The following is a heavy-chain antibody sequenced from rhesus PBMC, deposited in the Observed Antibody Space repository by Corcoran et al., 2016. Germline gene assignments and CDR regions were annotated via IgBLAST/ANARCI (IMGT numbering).Heavy chain of an antibody. D-gene: IGHD4-29*01. CDR1: GYTFTDPY. CDR3: ARDHYGSSLGY. V-gene: IGHV1-111*02. CDR2: VDPEDGEA. J-gene: IGHJ4*01. Sequence: EVQLVQSGAEVTKPGASVKISCKASGYTFTDPYLTLVRQAPGKGLEWRGRVDPEDGEADYAQKFQDRVTITADMSTDTAYMELSSLRSEDTAVYYCARDHYGSSLGYWGQGVLVTVSS.